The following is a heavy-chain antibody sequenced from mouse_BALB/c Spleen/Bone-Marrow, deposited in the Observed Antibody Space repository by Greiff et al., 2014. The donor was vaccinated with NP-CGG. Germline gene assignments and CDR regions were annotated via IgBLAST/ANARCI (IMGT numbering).Heavy chain of an antibody. CDR2: ISSGSSTI. V-gene: IGHV5-17*02. CDR3: ARDYGYAMDY. Sequence: DVMLVESGGGLVQPGGSRKLSCAASGITFSSFGMHRVRQAPEKGLEWVAYISSGSSTIYYADTAKGRFTISRDNPKNTLFLQMTSLRSEDTAMYYCARDYGYAMDYWGQGTSVTVSS. CDR1: GITFSSFG. D-gene: IGHD1-1*01. J-gene: IGHJ4*01.